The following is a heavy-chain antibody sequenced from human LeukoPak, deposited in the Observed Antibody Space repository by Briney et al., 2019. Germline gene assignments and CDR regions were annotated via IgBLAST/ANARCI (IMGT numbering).Heavy chain of an antibody. CDR1: GGSISSYY. V-gene: IGHV4-59*01. CDR2: IYYSGST. CDR3: ARGLPKNPSDYFDY. J-gene: IGHJ4*02. Sequence: KPSETLSLTCTVSGGSISSYYWSWIRQPPGKGLEWIGYIYYSGSTNYNPSLKSRVTISVDTSKNQFSLKLSSVTAAGTAVYYCARGLPKNPSDYFDYWGQGTLVTVSS.